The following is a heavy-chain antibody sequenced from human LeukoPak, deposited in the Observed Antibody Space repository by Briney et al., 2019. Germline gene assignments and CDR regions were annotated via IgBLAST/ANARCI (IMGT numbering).Heavy chain of an antibody. Sequence: SETLSLTCAVYGGSFSGYYWSWIRQSPGKGLEWIGEINHSGSNNYNPSLKSRVTISVDTSKNQFSLKLISVTAADTAVYYCARTLGYSYGYFIDYWGQGTLVTVSS. D-gene: IGHD5-18*01. CDR2: INHSGSN. J-gene: IGHJ4*02. CDR3: ARTLGYSYGYFIDY. V-gene: IGHV4-34*01. CDR1: GGSFSGYY.